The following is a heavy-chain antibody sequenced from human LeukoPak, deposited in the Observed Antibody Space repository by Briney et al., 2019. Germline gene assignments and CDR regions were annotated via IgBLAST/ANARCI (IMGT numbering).Heavy chain of an antibody. CDR1: GYTFTGYY. J-gene: IGHJ4*02. D-gene: IGHD4-23*01. CDR2: INPNSGGT. Sequence: ASVKVSCKASGYTFTGYYMHWVRQAPGQGLERMGWINPNSGGTNCAQKFQGRVTMTRDTSISTAYMELSRLRSDDTAVYYCARADYGGNSELDYWGQGTLVTVSP. CDR3: ARADYGGNSELDY. V-gene: IGHV1-2*02.